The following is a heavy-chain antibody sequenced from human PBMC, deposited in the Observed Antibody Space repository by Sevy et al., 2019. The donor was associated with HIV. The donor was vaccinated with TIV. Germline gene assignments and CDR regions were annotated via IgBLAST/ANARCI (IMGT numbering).Heavy chain of an antibody. CDR1: GFTFSSYA. CDR2: IRGSGGST. Sequence: GGSLRLSCAASGFTFSSYAMSWVRQAPGKGLEWVSTIRGSGGSTYYADSVKGRFTISRDNSKNTLYLQMNSLRAEDKAVYYCHGDYDSSQLASSYYYGMDVWGQGTTVTVSS. D-gene: IGHD3-22*01. V-gene: IGHV3-23*01. CDR3: HGDYDSSQLASSYYYGMDV. J-gene: IGHJ6*02.